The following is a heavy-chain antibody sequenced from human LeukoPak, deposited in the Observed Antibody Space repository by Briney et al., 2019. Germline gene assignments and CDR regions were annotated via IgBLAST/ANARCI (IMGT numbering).Heavy chain of an antibody. D-gene: IGHD3-3*01. Sequence: PSEILSLTCTVSGGSISSSSYYWGWIRQPPGKGLEWIGYIYHSGSTYYNPSLKSRVTISVDRSKNQFSLKLSSVTAADTAVYYCARGAGEYYDFWSGYYSGAFDIWGQGTMVTVSS. CDR1: GGSISSSSYY. CDR2: IYHSGST. CDR3: ARGAGEYYDFWSGYYSGAFDI. J-gene: IGHJ3*02. V-gene: IGHV4-30-2*01.